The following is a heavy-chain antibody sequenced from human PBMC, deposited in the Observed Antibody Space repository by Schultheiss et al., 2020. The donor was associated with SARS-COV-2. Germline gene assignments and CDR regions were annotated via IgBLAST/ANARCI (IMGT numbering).Heavy chain of an antibody. J-gene: IGHJ4*02. CDR1: GFTLSSFE. Sequence: GSLRLSCVASGFTLSSFEMNWVRQAPGKGLEWVSYISSSGEVIHNADSVKGRFTVSRDNAQNSLFLRMDSLRAEDTAVYYCARAFFSSGSHEVDYWGQGTLVTVSS. CDR3: ARAFFSSGSHEVDY. V-gene: IGHV3-48*03. CDR2: ISSSGEVI. D-gene: IGHD6-19*01.